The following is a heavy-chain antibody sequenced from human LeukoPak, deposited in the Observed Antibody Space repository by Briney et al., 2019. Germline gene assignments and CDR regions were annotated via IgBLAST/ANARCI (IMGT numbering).Heavy chain of an antibody. V-gene: IGHV3-11*01. CDR3: ARARSRYPTVDY. CDR1: GFTFSDYY. Sequence: GGSLRLSCAASGFTFSDYYMGWIRQAPGKGLEWVSYISSSGSTIYYADSVKGRFTISRDNAKNSLYLQMNSLRAEDTAVYYCARARSRYPTVDYWGQGALVTVSS. CDR2: ISSSGSTI. D-gene: IGHD6-13*01. J-gene: IGHJ4*02.